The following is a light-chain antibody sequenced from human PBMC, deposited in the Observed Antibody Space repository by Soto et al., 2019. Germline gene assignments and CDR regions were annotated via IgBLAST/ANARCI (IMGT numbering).Light chain of an antibody. CDR3: QQYGTSLFT. Sequence: ADRATLSCRSSQSAYISYLSWYQQQPGQAPRLLIYGASNRATGIPDRFSGSGSGTDFTLTISGLEPEDFAVYYCQQYGTSLFTFGGGTKVDIK. CDR2: GAS. J-gene: IGKJ4*01. V-gene: IGKV3-20*01. CDR1: QSAYISY.